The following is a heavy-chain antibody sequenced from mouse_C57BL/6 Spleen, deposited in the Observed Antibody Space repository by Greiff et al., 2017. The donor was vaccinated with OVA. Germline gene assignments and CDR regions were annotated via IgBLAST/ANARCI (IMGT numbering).Heavy chain of an antibody. D-gene: IGHD2-4*01. V-gene: IGHV5-16*01. CDR2: INYDGSST. CDR1: GFTFSDYY. CDR3: ARANYYDYVLFAY. Sequence: DVKLLESEGGLVQPGSSMKLSCTASGFTFSDYYMAWVRQVPEKGLEWVANINYDGSSTYYLDSLKSRFIISRDNAKNILYLQMSSLKSEDTATYYCARANYYDYVLFAYWGQGTLVTVSA. J-gene: IGHJ3*01.